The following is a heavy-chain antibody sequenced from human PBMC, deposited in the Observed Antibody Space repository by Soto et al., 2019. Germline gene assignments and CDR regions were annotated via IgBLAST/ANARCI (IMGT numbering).Heavy chain of an antibody. CDR3: ARGPFSLAAAGPQPYWYFDL. J-gene: IGHJ2*01. CDR2: MNPNSGNT. V-gene: IGHV1-8*01. Sequence: QVQLVQSGAEVKKPGASVKVSCKASGYTFTSYDINWVRQATGQGLEWMGWMNPNSGNTGYAQKFQGRVTMTRNTSISTAYMELSSLRSEDTAVYYCARGPFSLAAAGPQPYWYFDLWGRGTLVTVSS. D-gene: IGHD6-13*01. CDR1: GYTFTSYD.